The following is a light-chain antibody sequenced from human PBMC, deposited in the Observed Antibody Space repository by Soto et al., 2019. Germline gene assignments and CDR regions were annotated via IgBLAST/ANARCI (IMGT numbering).Light chain of an antibody. J-gene: IGKJ4*01. CDR1: QSVLYSSNNKNY. Sequence: DIVMTQSPDSLAVSLGERATINCKSSQSVLYSSNNKNYLAWYQQQPGQPPKLLIYWASTRESGVPDRFSGSGSGTDFTLTISSLQAEDVAVYYCQQYYNSLTIGGGTKV. V-gene: IGKV4-1*01. CDR3: QQYYNSLT. CDR2: WAS.